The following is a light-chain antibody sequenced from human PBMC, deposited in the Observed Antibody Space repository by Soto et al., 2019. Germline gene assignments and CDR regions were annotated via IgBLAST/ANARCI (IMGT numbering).Light chain of an antibody. J-gene: IGLJ1*01. CDR1: SSDIGSRVD. V-gene: IGLV1-40*01. CDR3: QSYDSSLTGSYA. Sequence: QSVLTQPPSVSGAPGQTVTISCTGTSSDIGSRVDVHWYQHLPGAAPKPLIYANNIRPSGVPDRFSGSKSGSSASLAISGLQAEDEGDYYCQSYDSSLTGSYAFGTGTKVTVL. CDR2: ANN.